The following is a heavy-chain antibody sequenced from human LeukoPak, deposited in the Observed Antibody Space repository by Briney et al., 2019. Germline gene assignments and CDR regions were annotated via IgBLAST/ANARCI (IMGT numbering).Heavy chain of an antibody. V-gene: IGHV3-21*01. D-gene: IGHD3-3*01. CDR2: ISSSSSYI. Sequence: GGSLRLSCAASGFTFSSYSMNWVRQAPGKGLEWVSSISSSSSYIYYADSVKGRFTISRDNAKNSLYLQMNSLRAEDTAVYYCARGPGDGYYFDYWGQGTLVTVSS. CDR1: GFTFSSYS. J-gene: IGHJ4*02. CDR3: ARGPGDGYYFDY.